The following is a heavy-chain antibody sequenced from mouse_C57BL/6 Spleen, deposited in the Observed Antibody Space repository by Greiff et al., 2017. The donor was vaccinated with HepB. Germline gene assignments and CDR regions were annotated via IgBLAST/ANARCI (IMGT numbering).Heavy chain of an antibody. D-gene: IGHD3-2*02. J-gene: IGHJ4*01. Sequence: VMLVESGPELVKPGASVKISCKASGYAFSSSWMNWVKQRPGKGLEWIGRIYPGDGDTNYNGKFKGKATLTADKSSSTAYMQLSSLTSEDSAVYFCARGEAQAYYAMDYWGQGTSVTVSS. CDR2: IYPGDGDT. V-gene: IGHV1-82*01. CDR3: ARGEAQAYYAMDY. CDR1: GYAFSSSW.